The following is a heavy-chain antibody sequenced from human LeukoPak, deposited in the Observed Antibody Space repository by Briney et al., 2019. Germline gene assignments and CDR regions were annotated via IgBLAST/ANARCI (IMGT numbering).Heavy chain of an antibody. D-gene: IGHD2-15*01. CDR1: GGTFSSYA. CDR2: IIPIFGTA. Sequence: SVKVSCKASGGTFSSYAISWVRQAPGQGLEWMGGIIPIFGTANYAQKFQGRVTITADESTSTAYMELSSLRSEDTAVYYCARGRDIVVVVAATSYYYYYMDVWGKGTTVTVSS. J-gene: IGHJ6*03. V-gene: IGHV1-69*13. CDR3: ARGRDIVVVVAATSYYYYYMDV.